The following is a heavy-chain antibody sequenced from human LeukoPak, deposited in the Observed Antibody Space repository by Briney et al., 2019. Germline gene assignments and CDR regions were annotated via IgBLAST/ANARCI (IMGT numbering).Heavy chain of an antibody. CDR3: ARDRWYQLPEYNWFDP. Sequence: SETLSLTCTVSGGSISSYHWSWIRQPAGKGLEWIGRIYTSGSTNYNPSLKSRVTMSVDTSKNQFSLKLSSVTAADTAVYYCARDRWYQLPEYNWFDPWGQGTLVTVSS. D-gene: IGHD2-2*01. CDR2: IYTSGST. CDR1: GGSISSYH. J-gene: IGHJ5*02. V-gene: IGHV4-4*07.